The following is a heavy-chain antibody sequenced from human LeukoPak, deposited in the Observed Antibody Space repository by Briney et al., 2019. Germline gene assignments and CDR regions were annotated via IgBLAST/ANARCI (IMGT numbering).Heavy chain of an antibody. J-gene: IGHJ4*02. CDR3: AKEVCSSTSCYTFDY. Sequence: SGGSLRLSCAASGFTFSSYAMSWVRQAPGKGLEWVSAISGSGGSTYYADSVKGRFTISRDNSKNTLYQQMNSLRAEDTAVYYCAKEVCSSTSCYTFDYWGQGTLVTVSS. V-gene: IGHV3-23*01. CDR1: GFTFSSYA. D-gene: IGHD2-2*02. CDR2: ISGSGGST.